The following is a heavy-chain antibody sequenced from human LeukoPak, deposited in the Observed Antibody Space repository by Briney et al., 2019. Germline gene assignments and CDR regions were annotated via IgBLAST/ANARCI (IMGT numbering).Heavy chain of an antibody. CDR3: ARDPGVIAYCGGDRYSGWFDP. CDR2: INHSGST. CDR1: GGSFSGYY. Sequence: SETLSLTYAVYGGSFSGYYWSWIRQPPGKGLEWIGEINHSGSTNYNPSLKSRVTISVDTSKNQFSLKLSSVTAADTAVYYCARDPGVIAYCGGDRYSGWFDPWGQGTLVTVSS. J-gene: IGHJ5*02. V-gene: IGHV4-34*01. D-gene: IGHD2-21*02.